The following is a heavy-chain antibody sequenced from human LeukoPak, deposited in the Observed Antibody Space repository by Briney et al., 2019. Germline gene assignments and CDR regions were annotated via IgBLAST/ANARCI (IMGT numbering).Heavy chain of an antibody. V-gene: IGHV5-51*01. CDR1: GYTFTNYW. Sequence: GGSLKISCKGSGYTFTNYWIGWVRKMHGKGLEWLGIIYPGGSDTRYSPSFQGQVTISADKSISTAYLQWNSLKASDTAMYYCARPLHDYSKYWFDPWGQGTLVTVSS. D-gene: IGHD4-11*01. CDR3: ARPLHDYSKYWFDP. CDR2: IYPGGSDT. J-gene: IGHJ5*02.